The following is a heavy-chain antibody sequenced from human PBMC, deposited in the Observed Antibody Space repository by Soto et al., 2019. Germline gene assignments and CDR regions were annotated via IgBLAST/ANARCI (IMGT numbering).Heavy chain of an antibody. D-gene: IGHD1-7*01. V-gene: IGHV3-23*01. Sequence: PGGSLRLSCAASGFTFISYAMSWVRQAPGKGLEWVSAISGSGGSTYYADSVKGRFTISRDNSKNTLYLQMNSLRAEDTAVYYCAKGKLELPWFFDYWGQGTLVTVSS. CDR2: ISGSGGST. CDR1: GFTFISYA. J-gene: IGHJ4*02. CDR3: AKGKLELPWFFDY.